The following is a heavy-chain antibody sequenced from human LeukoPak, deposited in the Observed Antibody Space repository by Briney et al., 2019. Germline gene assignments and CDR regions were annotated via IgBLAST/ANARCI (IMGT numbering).Heavy chain of an antibody. D-gene: IGHD3-22*01. CDR3: ATALMGAYDSSGYYPDY. CDR1: GYTLTELS. J-gene: IGHJ4*02. V-gene: IGHV1-24*01. CDR2: FDPEDGET. Sequence: ASVKVSCKVSGYTLTELSMHWVRQAPGKGREWLGGFDPEDGETIYAQKFQGRVTMTEDTSTDTAYMELSSLRSEDTAVYYCATALMGAYDSSGYYPDYWGQGTLVTVSS.